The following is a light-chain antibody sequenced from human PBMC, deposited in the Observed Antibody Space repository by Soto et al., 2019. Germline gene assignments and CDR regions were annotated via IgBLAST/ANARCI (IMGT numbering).Light chain of an antibody. CDR2: GAS. CDR1: QSVGNRY. CDR3: QQYDTSPPT. J-gene: IGKJ1*01. Sequence: EIVLAQSPGTLSLSPGERATLSCRASQSVGNRYLAWHQQKPGQAPRLLVYGASSRATGIPDRFSGSGSETDFTLTLSRLEREDVAVYYCQQYDTSPPTFGQGTKVELK. V-gene: IGKV3-20*01.